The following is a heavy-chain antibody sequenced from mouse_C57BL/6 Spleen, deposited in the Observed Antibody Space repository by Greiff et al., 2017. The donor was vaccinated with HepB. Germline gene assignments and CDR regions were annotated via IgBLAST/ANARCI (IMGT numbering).Heavy chain of an antibody. CDR3: ARGDYGSSRHWYFDV. V-gene: IGHV1-4*01. CDR2: INPSSGYT. J-gene: IGHJ1*03. CDR1: GYTFTSYT. D-gene: IGHD1-1*01. Sequence: QVQLKESGAELARPGASVKMSCKASGYTFTSYTMHWVKQRPGQGLEWIGYINPSSGYTKYNQKFKDKATLTADKSSSTAYMQLSSLTSEDSAVYYCARGDYGSSRHWYFDVWGTGTTVTVSS.